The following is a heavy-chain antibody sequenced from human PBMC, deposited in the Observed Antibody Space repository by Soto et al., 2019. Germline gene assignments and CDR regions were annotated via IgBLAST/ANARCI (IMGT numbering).Heavy chain of an antibody. V-gene: IGHV4-34*01. CDR3: ARGRRIKGYCSGGSCWPQRERYFDY. CDR1: GGSFSGYY. CDR2: INHSGST. D-gene: IGHD2-15*01. J-gene: IGHJ4*02. Sequence: SETLSLTCAVYGGSFSGYYWSWIRQPPGKGLEWIGEINHSGSTNYNPSLKSRVTISVDTSKNQFSLKLSSVTAADTAVYYCARGRRIKGYCSGGSCWPQRERYFDYWGQGTLVTVSS.